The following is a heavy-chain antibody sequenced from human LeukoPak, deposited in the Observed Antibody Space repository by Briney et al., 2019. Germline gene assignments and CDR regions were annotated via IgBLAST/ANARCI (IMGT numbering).Heavy chain of an antibody. CDR3: ASGFMEGFDP. CDR1: GGSISSGGYY. D-gene: IGHD3-3*01. J-gene: IGHJ5*02. CDR2: IYYSGST. Sequence: SETLSLTCTVSGGSISSGGYYWSWIRQHPGKGLEWIGYIYYSGSTYYNPSFKSRVTISVDTSKNQFSLKLSSVTAADTAVYYCASGFMEGFDPWGQGTLVTVSS. V-gene: IGHV4-31*03.